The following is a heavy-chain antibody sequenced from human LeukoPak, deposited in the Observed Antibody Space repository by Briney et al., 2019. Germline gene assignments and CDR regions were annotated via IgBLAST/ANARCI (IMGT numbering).Heavy chain of an antibody. D-gene: IGHD3-22*01. V-gene: IGHV1-24*01. J-gene: IGHJ4*02. CDR1: GYTLTELS. CDR3: ASAPRYYDSSGYYPSDY. CDR2: FDPEDGET. Sequence: ASVKVSCKVSGYTLTELSMHWVRQAPGKGLEWMGGFDPEDGETTYAQKFQGRVTMTEDTSTDTAYMELSSLRSEDTAVYYCASAPRYYDSSGYYPSDYWGQGTLVTVSS.